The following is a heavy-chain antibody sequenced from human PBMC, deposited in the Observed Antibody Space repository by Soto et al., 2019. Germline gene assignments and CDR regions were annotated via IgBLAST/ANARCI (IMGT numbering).Heavy chain of an antibody. J-gene: IGHJ6*02. V-gene: IGHV3-15*07. Sequence: EVQLVESGGGLVKPGVSLRLSCAASGFTFTNAWMNWVRQAPGKGLEWVGRIKSKTDGGAADYAAPVKGRFTISRDDSRTTLYLQMNSLKAEHTAVYYCTPGGVSAAAKGYYYYAMDVWGQGTTVIVSS. CDR3: TPGGVSAAAKGYYYYAMDV. CDR2: IKSKTDGGAA. D-gene: IGHD2-2*01. CDR1: GFTFTNAW.